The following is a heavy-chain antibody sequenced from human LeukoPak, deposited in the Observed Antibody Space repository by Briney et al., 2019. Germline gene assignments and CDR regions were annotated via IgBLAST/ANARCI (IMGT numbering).Heavy chain of an antibody. CDR3: ARESPQRSGYSYPH. V-gene: IGHV1-3*01. J-gene: IGHJ4*02. CDR2: INVGNGDT. Sequence: ASVKVSCKASGYTFITYAIHWVRQAPGQRLEWMGWINVGNGDTKYSLKFQGRITITRDTSASTAYMELSSLRSEDTAVYYCARESPQRSGYSYPHWGQGTLVTVSS. D-gene: IGHD5-18*01. CDR1: GYTFITYA.